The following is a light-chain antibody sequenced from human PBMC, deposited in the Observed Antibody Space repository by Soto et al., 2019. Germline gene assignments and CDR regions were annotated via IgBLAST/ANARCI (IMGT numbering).Light chain of an antibody. Sequence: EIVLTQSPATLSLSPGERATLSCRASQGISSTYLAWYQLKPGQAPRLLIHGTSRRVTGIPDRFSGSGSGTDFTLTISRLEPEDFAVYYCQQRSNWPPSTFGGGTKVEIK. CDR3: QQRSNWPPST. V-gene: IGKV3D-20*02. J-gene: IGKJ4*01. CDR2: GTS. CDR1: QGISSTY.